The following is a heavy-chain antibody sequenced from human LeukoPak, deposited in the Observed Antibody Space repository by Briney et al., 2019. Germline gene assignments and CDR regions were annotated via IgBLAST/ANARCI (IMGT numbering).Heavy chain of an antibody. D-gene: IGHD4-17*01. V-gene: IGHV4-59*01. CDR2: IYYSGST. CDR3: ARAGGNYGDYFDY. CDR1: GGSISSYY. J-gene: IGHJ4*02. Sequence: SETLSLTCTVSGGSISSYYRSWIRQPPGKGLEWIGYIYYSGSTNYNPSLKSRVTISVDPYKNQFSLKVRSVTAADTAVYYCARAGGNYGDYFDYWGQGTLVTVSS.